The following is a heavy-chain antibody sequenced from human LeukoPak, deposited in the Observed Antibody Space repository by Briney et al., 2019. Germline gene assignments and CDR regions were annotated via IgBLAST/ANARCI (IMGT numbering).Heavy chain of an antibody. J-gene: IGHJ4*02. Sequence: GGSLRLSCAASGFIFRNYGMHWVRQAPGKGLEWVACIRYDGSKYADSVKGRFTISRDDSNNMAYLQMDSLKNEDTAVYYCTRGDWDFDSWGQGTPVSVSS. CDR2: IRYDGS. CDR3: TRGDWDFDS. V-gene: IGHV3-30*02. D-gene: IGHD3/OR15-3a*01. CDR1: GFIFRNYG.